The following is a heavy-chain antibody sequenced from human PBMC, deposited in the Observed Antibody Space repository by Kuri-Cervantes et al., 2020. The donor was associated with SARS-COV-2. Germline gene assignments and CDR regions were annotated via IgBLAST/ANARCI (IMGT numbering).Heavy chain of an antibody. V-gene: IGHV4-30-2*01. D-gene: IGHD3-16*01. Sequence: SETLSRTCTFSSGSISSGGYYWSWIREPPGKGLEWIGYIYHSGSTYYNPSLKSRVTISVDRSKNQFSLKLSSVTPEDTAVYYWARGFGGPWTLGEVGFDYWGQGTLVTVSS. CDR2: IYHSGST. CDR1: SGSISSGGYY. J-gene: IGHJ4*02. CDR3: ARGFGGPWTLGEVGFDY.